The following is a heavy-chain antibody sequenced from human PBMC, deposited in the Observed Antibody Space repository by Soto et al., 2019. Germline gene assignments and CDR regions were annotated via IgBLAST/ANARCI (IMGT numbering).Heavy chain of an antibody. D-gene: IGHD2-2*01. V-gene: IGHV1-18*01. J-gene: IGHJ5*02. CDR2: ISAYNGNT. CDR1: GYTFTSYG. CDR3: ARDFVCSRTSCYRESDWFDP. Sequence: ASVKVSCKASGYTFTSYGISWVRQAPGQGLEWMGWISAYNGNTNYAQKLQGRVTMTTDTSTSTAYMELRSLRSDDTAVYYCARDFVCSRTSCYRESDWFDPWGQGTLVTVSS.